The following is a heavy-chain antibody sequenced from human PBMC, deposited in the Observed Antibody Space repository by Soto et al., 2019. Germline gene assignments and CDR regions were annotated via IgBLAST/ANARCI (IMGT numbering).Heavy chain of an antibody. V-gene: IGHV4-31*03. CDR2: IYYSGST. CDR1: GGSISSGGYY. J-gene: IGHJ4*02. CDR3: ARAAESGRFGESNLDY. Sequence: QVQLQESGPGLVKPSQTLSLTCTVSGGSISSGGYYWSWIRQHPGKGLEWIGYIYYSGSTYYNPSLKSRITISVDTSKNQFSLKLSSVTAADTAVYYCARAAESGRFGESNLDYWGQGTLVTVSS. D-gene: IGHD3-10*01.